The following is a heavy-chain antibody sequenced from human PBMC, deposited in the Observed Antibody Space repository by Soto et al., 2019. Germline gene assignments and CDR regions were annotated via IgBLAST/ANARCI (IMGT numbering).Heavy chain of an antibody. Sequence: PGESLKISCNGSGYSFTIYWIGWVRQMPGKGLEWMGIIYPGDSDTRYSPSFQGQVTISADKSISTAYLQWSSLKASDTAMYYCARVIRFGDSGMDVWGQGTTVTVSS. D-gene: IGHD3-10*01. CDR1: GYSFTIYW. CDR3: ARVIRFGDSGMDV. J-gene: IGHJ6*02. CDR2: IYPGDSDT. V-gene: IGHV5-51*01.